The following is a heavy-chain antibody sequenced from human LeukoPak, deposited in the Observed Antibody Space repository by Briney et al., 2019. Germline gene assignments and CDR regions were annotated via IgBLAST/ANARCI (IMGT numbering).Heavy chain of an antibody. CDR3: SRSGPNAYSYGYYGWLDP. Sequence: PSETLSLTCTVSGGSISSSSYYWGWIRQPPGKGLEWIGSIYYSGSTYYNPSLKSRVTISVDTSKNQFSLKLSSVTAADTAVDYCSRSGPNAYSYGYYGWLDPWGQGTLVTVSS. D-gene: IGHD5-18*01. V-gene: IGHV4-39*01. J-gene: IGHJ5*02. CDR1: GGSISSSSYY. CDR2: IYYSGST.